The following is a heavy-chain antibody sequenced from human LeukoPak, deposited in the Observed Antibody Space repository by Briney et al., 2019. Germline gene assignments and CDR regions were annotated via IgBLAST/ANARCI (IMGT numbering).Heavy chain of an antibody. J-gene: IGHJ3*02. CDR2: ISYDGSNK. D-gene: IGHD3-3*01. CDR3: ARAYDFWSGGDAFDI. Sequence: GRSLRLSCAASGFTFSSYAMHWVRQAPGKGLEWVAVISYDGSNKYYADSVKGRFTISRDNSKNTLYLQMNSLRAEDTAVYYCARAYDFWSGGDAFDIWGQGTMVTVSS. V-gene: IGHV3-30-3*01. CDR1: GFTFSSYA.